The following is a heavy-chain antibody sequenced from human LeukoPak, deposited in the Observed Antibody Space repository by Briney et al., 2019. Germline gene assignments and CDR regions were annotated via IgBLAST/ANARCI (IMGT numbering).Heavy chain of an antibody. CDR1: GFTVSSNY. Sequence: GGSLRLSCAASGFTVSSNYMSWVRQAPGKGLEWVSVIYSGGSTYYADSVKGRFTISRDNSKNTLYLQMNSLRAEDTAVYYCARARYYYDSSGYQHWGQGTLVTVSS. D-gene: IGHD3-22*01. CDR3: ARARYYYDSSGYQH. CDR2: IYSGGST. J-gene: IGHJ4*02. V-gene: IGHV3-66*01.